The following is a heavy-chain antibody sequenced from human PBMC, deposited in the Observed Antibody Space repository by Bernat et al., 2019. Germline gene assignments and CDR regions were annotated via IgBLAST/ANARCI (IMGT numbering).Heavy chain of an antibody. J-gene: IGHJ4*02. V-gene: IGHV4-39*01. D-gene: IGHD3-10*01. Sequence: QLQLQESGPGLVKPSETLSLTCIVSGGSISSGRYNWGWIRQPPGKGLEWIASIYYSGTTYYNPSLKSRVTIHVDTSKNRFSLKLSSVTAADTAVYYCAGQDGSGSFSENFFDSWGQGTLVTVSA. CDR3: AGQDGSGSFSENFFDS. CDR1: GGSISSGRYN. CDR2: IYYSGTT.